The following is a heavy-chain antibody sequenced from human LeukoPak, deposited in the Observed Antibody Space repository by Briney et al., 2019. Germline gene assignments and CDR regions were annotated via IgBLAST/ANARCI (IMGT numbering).Heavy chain of an antibody. CDR3: ARESRSDGYKFDY. D-gene: IGHD5-24*01. J-gene: IGHJ4*02. CDR1: GGSISIYY. Sequence: PSETLSLTCTVSGGSISIYYWSWIRQPPGKGLEWIGYIYYSGNTNYNPSLKSRLTISVDTSKNQFSLKLSSVTAADTAVYYCARESRSDGYKFDYWGQGTLVTVSS. CDR2: IYYSGNT. V-gene: IGHV4-59*01.